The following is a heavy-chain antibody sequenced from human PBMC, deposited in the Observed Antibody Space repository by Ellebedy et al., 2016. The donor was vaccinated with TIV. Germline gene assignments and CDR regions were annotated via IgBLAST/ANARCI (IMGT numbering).Heavy chain of an antibody. V-gene: IGHV5-51*01. Sequence: GESLKISCTGSGYTFINYWIGWVRQMPGKCLAWMGIISPADSDTRYSPSFQGPVTISVHKSINTASLQWSSLKASDSAMYYCARHVGDGSHFDYWGQGTLVTVSS. D-gene: IGHD5-24*01. J-gene: IGHJ4*02. CDR3: ARHVGDGSHFDY. CDR2: ISPADSDT. CDR1: GYTFINYW.